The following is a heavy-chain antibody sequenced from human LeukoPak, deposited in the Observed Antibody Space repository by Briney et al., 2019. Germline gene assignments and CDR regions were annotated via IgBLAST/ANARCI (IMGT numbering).Heavy chain of an antibody. CDR2: IYHSGST. J-gene: IGHJ4*02. Sequence: SGTLSLTCAVSGGSISSSNWWSWIRQPPGKGLEWIGEIYHSGSTNYNPSLKSRVTISVDTSKNQFSLKLSSVTAADTAVYFCARRVRFGDLSYWGQGTLVTVSS. CDR3: ARRVRFGDLSY. D-gene: IGHD3-10*01. CDR1: GGSISSSNW. V-gene: IGHV4-4*02.